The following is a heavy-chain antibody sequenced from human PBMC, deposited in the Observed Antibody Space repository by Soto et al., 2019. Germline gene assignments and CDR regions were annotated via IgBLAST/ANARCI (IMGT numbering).Heavy chain of an antibody. CDR2: INAYNGNT. V-gene: IGHV1-18*01. D-gene: IGHD3-10*01. J-gene: IGHJ3*02. Sequence: ASVKVSCKASGYTFTSYAMHWVRQAPGQRLEWMGWINAYNGNTNYAQKLQGRVTMTTDTSTSTAYMELRSLRSDDTAVYYCAREGGITMVRGVYAFDIWGQGTMVTVSS. CDR3: AREGGITMVRGVYAFDI. CDR1: GYTFTSYA.